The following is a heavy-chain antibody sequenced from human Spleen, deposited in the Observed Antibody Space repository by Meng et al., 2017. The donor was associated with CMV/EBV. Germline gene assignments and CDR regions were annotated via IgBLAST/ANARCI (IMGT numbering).Heavy chain of an antibody. D-gene: IGHD2-2*01. CDR2: INPDSGGT. J-gene: IGHJ4*02. V-gene: IGHV1-2*02. CDR3: ARRGRYCSNTRCSDFDY. CDR1: GGTLNTYT. Sequence: ASVKVSCKASGGTLNTYTISWVRQAPGQGLEWMGWINPDSGGTSYAQKFQGRVTMTRDTSISTAYMELSRLRSDDTAVYYCARRGRYCSNTRCSDFDYWGQGALVTVSS.